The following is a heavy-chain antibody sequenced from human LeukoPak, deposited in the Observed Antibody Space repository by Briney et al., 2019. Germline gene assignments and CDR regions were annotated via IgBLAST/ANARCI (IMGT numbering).Heavy chain of an antibody. J-gene: IGHJ6*03. CDR1: GGSISSYY. CDR3: ARAYRGYSYGPYYYYYYMDV. CDR2: IYYSGST. Sequence: PSETLPLTCTVSGGSISSYYWSWIRQPPGKGLEWIGYIYYSGSTNYNPSLKSRVTISVDTSKNQFSLKLSSVTAADTAVYYCARAYRGYSYGPYYYYYYMDVWGKGTTVTVSS. V-gene: IGHV4-59*01. D-gene: IGHD5-18*01.